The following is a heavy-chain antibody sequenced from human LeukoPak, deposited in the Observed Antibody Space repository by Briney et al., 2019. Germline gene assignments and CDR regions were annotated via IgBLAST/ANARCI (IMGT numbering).Heavy chain of an antibody. J-gene: IGHJ6*03. CDR1: GFTLSSYE. CDR2: ISSSSSTK. D-gene: IGHD3-10*01. CDR3: ARGYSGSFDYYMDV. Sequence: GGSLRLSCAASGFTLSSYEMNWVRQAPGKGLEWISYISSSSSTKNYADSVKGRFTISRDNAKNSLYLQMNSLRAEDTAVYYCARGYSGSFDYYMDVWGKGTTVTFSS. V-gene: IGHV3-48*03.